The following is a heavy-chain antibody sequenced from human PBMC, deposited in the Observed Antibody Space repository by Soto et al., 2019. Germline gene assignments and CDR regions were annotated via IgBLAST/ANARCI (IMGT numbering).Heavy chain of an antibody. V-gene: IGHV1-18*01. CDR1: GYRFTSCG. J-gene: IGHJ5*02. CDR2: ISAYNGNT. Sequence: ASVKVSCKASGYRFTSCGISWVRQAPGQGLEWMGWISAYNGNTNYAQKLQGRVTMTTDTSTSTAYMELRSLRSDDTAVYYCARSPREYSGYDYWFDPWGQGTLVTVSS. CDR3: ARSPREYSGYDYWFDP. D-gene: IGHD5-12*01.